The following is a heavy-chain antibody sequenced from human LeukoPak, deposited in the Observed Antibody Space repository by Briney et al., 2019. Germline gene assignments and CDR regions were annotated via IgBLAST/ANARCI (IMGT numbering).Heavy chain of an antibody. CDR3: ARALSVSGGTCYDY. D-gene: IGHD2-15*01. V-gene: IGHV1-18*01. CDR2: ISALNGRT. Sequence: GASAKVSCKASGGTFSSYAISWVRQAPGQGPEWMGWISALNGRTNYAQNLQGRVTLTTDTSTSTTYMELRSLRSDDTAVYYCARALSVSGGTCYDYWGQGTLVTVSS. CDR1: GGTFSSYA. J-gene: IGHJ4*02.